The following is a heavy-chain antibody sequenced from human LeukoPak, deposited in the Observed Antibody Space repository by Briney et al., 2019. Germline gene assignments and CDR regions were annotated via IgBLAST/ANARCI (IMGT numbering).Heavy chain of an antibody. Sequence: GGSLRLSCAASGFTFSSYAMHWVRQAPGKGLEWVVVISYDGNNKYYADSVKGRFTISRDNSKNTLYLQMNSLRAEDTAVYYCARGRYYDSSDYYRPGAFNIWGQGTMVTVSS. V-gene: IGHV3-30-3*01. CDR1: GFTFSSYA. CDR3: ARGRYYDSSDYYRPGAFNI. D-gene: IGHD3-22*01. CDR2: ISYDGNNK. J-gene: IGHJ3*02.